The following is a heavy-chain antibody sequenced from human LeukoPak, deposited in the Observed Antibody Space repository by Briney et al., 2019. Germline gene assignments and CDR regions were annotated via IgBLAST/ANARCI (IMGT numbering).Heavy chain of an antibody. Sequence: PSETLSLTCTVSGGSISSYYWSWIRQPPGKGLEWIGYIYYSGSTNYNPSLKSRVTISVDTSKNQFSLKLSSVTAADTAVYYCARMGAELLWFGPSSWGQGTLVTVSS. J-gene: IGHJ4*02. V-gene: IGHV4-59*08. CDR3: ARMGAELLWFGPSS. D-gene: IGHD3-10*01. CDR1: GGSISSYY. CDR2: IYYSGST.